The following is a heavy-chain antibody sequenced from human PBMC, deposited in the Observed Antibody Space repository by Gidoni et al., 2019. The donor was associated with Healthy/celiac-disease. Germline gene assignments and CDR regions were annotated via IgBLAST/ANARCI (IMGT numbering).Heavy chain of an antibody. D-gene: IGHD3-3*01. CDR3: ATQGVDNDAFDI. CDR1: GYTFTSYD. Sequence: QVQLVQSGAEVKKPGASVKVSCKASGYTFTSYDINWVRQATGQGLEWMGLVNPNSGKTGYAQKFQGRVTRTRNTSISTAYMELSSLRSEDTAVYYCATQGVDNDAFDIWGQGTMVTVSS. CDR2: VNPNSGKT. J-gene: IGHJ3*02. V-gene: IGHV1-8*01.